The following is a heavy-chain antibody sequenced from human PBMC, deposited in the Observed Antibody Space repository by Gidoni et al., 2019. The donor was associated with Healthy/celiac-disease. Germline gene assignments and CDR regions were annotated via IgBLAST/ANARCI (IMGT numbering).Heavy chain of an antibody. CDR3: ARGDPGAFDI. Sequence: EVQLVEPGGGLVKPGGSLRLSCAASGFTFSSYSMNWVRQAPGKGLELVSSISSSSSYIYYADSVKGRFTISRDNAKNSLYLQMNSLRAEDTAVYYCARGDPGAFDIWGQGTMVTVSS. V-gene: IGHV3-21*01. CDR1: GFTFSSYS. J-gene: IGHJ3*02. CDR2: ISSSSSYI.